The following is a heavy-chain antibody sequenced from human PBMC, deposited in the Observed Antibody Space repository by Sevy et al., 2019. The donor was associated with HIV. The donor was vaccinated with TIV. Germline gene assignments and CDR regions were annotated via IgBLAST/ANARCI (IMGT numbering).Heavy chain of an antibody. CDR3: ARAVPATDAFDI. D-gene: IGHD6-19*01. CDR1: GFTFSSYS. J-gene: IGHJ3*02. CDR2: ISGLSNYI. V-gene: IGHV3-21*01. Sequence: GGSLRLSCAASGFTFSSYSMHWVRQAPGKGLEWVSSISGLSNYIYYADSMKGRFSISRDNAKNSLYLQMISLRAEDTAVFCCARAVPATDAFDIWGQGTLVTVSS.